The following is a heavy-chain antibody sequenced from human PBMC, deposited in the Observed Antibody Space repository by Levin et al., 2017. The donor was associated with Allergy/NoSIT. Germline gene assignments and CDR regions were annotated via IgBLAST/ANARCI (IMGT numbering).Heavy chain of an antibody. CDR3: ARYRTYSGSYSVGARDAFDS. D-gene: IGHD1-26*01. V-gene: IGHV4-34*01. Sequence: PSETLSLTCAVYGGSFSGYYWSWIRQPPGKGLEWIGEINHSGSTNYNPSLKSRVTISVDTSKNQFSLKLSSVTAADTAVYYCARYRTYSGSYSVGARDAFDSWGQGTMVTVSS. J-gene: IGHJ3*02. CDR2: INHSGST. CDR1: GGSFSGYY.